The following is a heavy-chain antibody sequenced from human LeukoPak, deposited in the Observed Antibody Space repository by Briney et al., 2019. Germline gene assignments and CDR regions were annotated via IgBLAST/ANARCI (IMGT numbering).Heavy chain of an antibody. CDR2: ISSSGST. J-gene: IGHJ4*01. V-gene: IGHV4-4*09. D-gene: IGHD1-1*01. CDR1: GGSITTYY. CDR3: ARGERWFIY. Sequence: SETLSLTSSVSGGSITTYYWSWLRQPPGKGLEWLGYISSSGSTKYTASLKGRLNMSVDTSKNLFSLSLTSVTAADTAVYYCARGERWFIYWGHGALVTVSS.